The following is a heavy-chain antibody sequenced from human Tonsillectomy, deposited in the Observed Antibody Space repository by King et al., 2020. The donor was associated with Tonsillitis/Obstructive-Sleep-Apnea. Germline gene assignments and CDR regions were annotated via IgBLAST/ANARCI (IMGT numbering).Heavy chain of an antibody. V-gene: IGHV7-4-1*02. CDR2: INTNTGNP. J-gene: IGHJ5*02. CDR1: GYTFVDYA. Sequence: QLVQSGSELKKPGASVKVSCKASGYTFVDYAMNWVRQAPGQGLEWMGWINTNTGNPTYAQGFTGRFVFSLDTSLSTAYLQISSLKAEDTAVYYCARGAGDFWSGPINWFDPWGQGTLVTVSS. D-gene: IGHD3-3*01. CDR3: ARGAGDFWSGPINWFDP.